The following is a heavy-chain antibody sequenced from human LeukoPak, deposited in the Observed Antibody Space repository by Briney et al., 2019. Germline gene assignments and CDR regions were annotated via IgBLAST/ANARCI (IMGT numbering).Heavy chain of an antibody. J-gene: IGHJ5*02. V-gene: IGHV4-39*07. D-gene: IGHD2-2*01. CDR3: ARDHFRVGCSTTSCYGVDP. Sequence: SETLSLTCTVSGGSISSSSYFWAWIRQPPGMGLEWIGNIYYSGSTYYNPSLQSRVTISVDTSKNQFSLKLSSVTAADTAVYYCARDHFRVGCSTTSCYGVDPWGQGTLVTVSS. CDR2: IYYSGST. CDR1: GGSISSSSYF.